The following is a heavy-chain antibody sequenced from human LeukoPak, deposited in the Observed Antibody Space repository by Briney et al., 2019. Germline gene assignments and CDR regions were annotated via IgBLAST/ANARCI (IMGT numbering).Heavy chain of an antibody. J-gene: IGHJ4*02. CDR2: INPKSGGT. V-gene: IGHV1-2*02. CDR1: GYTLTGSY. CDR3: ARVAYCTRVVCMNFDL. D-gene: IGHD2-8*01. Sequence: GSLTVSCKASGYTLTGSYIHWLRQAPGQGVEWMGWINPKSGGTKYAQNFQGRDHLHRDTQPSTAYMDLSGLRAEDTAVYYCARVAYCTRVVCMNFDLWGQGTLVTVSS.